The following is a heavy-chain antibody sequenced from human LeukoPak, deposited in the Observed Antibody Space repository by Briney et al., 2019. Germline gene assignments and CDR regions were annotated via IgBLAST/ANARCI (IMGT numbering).Heavy chain of an antibody. V-gene: IGHV3-30*02. D-gene: IGHD5-12*01. J-gene: IGHJ3*02. CDR1: GFTFSSYG. CDR2: IRYDGSNK. CDR3: ARDSGYDTLPFDAFDI. Sequence: GGSLRLSCAASGFTFSSYGMHWVRQAPGKGLEWVAFIRYDGSNKYYADSVKGRFTISRDNSKNTLYLQMNSLRAEDTAVYYCARDSGYDTLPFDAFDIWGQGTMVTVSS.